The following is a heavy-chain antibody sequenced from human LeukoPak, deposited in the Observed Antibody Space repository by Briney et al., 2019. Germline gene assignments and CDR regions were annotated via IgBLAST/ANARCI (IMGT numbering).Heavy chain of an antibody. Sequence: GGSLRLSCAASGFTFDDYAMHWVRQAPGKGLEWVSGISWNSGSIGYADSVKGRFTISRDNAKNSLYLQMNSLRAEDTAVYYCARDRRGYSYGHDYWGQGTLVTVSS. J-gene: IGHJ4*02. D-gene: IGHD5-18*01. CDR3: ARDRRGYSYGHDY. CDR2: ISWNSGSI. V-gene: IGHV3-9*01. CDR1: GFTFDDYA.